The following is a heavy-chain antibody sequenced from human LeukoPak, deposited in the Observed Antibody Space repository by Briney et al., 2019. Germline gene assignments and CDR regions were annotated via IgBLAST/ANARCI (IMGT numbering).Heavy chain of an antibody. CDR1: GFTFTSSA. D-gene: IGHD3-22*01. CDR2: IVVGSGNT. CDR3: AARRENYYDSSGYYYISDAFDI. V-gene: IGHV1-58*02. Sequence: SVKVSCKASGFTFTSSAMQWVRQARGQRLEWIGWIVVGSGNTNYAQKFQERVTITRDMSTSTAYMELSSLRSEDTAVYYCAARRENYYDSSGYYYISDAFDIWGQGTMVTVSS. J-gene: IGHJ3*02.